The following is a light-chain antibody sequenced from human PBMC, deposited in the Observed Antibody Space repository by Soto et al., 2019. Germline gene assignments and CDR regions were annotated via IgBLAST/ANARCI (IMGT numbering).Light chain of an antibody. CDR3: CSYAGSYNYI. CDR1: YSDVGTFYF. J-gene: IGLJ1*01. Sequence: QSVLSHPRSVSGSPGHSVTISCTGSYSDVGTFYFVSWYQQYPGKGPKLIIYDVTERPSGVPDRFSGSKSGNTASLTISGLQAEDEADYYCCSYAGSYNYIFGSGTKVTVL. V-gene: IGLV2-11*01. CDR2: DVT.